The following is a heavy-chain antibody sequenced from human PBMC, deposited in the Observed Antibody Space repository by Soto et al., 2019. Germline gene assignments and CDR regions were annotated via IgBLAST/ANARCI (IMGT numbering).Heavy chain of an antibody. CDR2: ISYDGSNK. CDR3: AKDYHSSGSYDAFDI. Sequence: QVQLVESGGGVVQPGRSLRLSCAASGFTFSSYGMHWVRQAPGKGLEWVAVISYDGSNKYYADSVKGRFTISRDNSKNTLYLQMNSLRAEDTAVYYCAKDYHSSGSYDAFDIWGQGTMVTVSS. J-gene: IGHJ3*02. V-gene: IGHV3-30*18. D-gene: IGHD6-19*01. CDR1: GFTFSSYG.